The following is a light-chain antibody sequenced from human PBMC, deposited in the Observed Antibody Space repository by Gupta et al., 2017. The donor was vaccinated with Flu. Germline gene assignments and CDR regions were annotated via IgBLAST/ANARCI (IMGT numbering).Light chain of an antibody. J-gene: IGKJ3*01. CDR3: QQYGSP. Sequence: EIVLTQSPGTLSLSPGERATLSCRASQSVSSSYLAWYQQKPGQAPRLLIYGASSRATGIPDRVSGSGSGTDFTRTISRLEPEDFAGYYCQQYGSPFGPGTKVDIK. CDR2: GAS. V-gene: IGKV3-20*01. CDR1: QSVSSSY.